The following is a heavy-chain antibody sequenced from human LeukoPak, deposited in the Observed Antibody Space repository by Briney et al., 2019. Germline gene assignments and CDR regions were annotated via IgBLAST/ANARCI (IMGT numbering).Heavy chain of an antibody. CDR2: IYYSGIA. J-gene: IGHJ5*02. D-gene: IGHD3-16*02. CDR3: ARAVQASLQPRFDP. V-gene: IGHV4-30-4*08. Sequence: SETLSLTCTVSGDSITSGDYYWSWIRQPPGKGLEWIGYIYYSGIAYYHPSLKSRVSISVEASKNRFSLNLNFVTAADTGVCFCARAVQASLQPRFDPWGLGTLVTVSS. CDR1: GDSITSGDYY.